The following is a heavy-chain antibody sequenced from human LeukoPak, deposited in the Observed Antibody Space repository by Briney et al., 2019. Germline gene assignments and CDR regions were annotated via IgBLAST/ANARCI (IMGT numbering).Heavy chain of an antibody. CDR1: GLIFSNYG. CDR2: IQYDGISK. CDR3: VEEAGSVAGRFDH. Sequence: GGSLRLSCAASGLIFSNYGMHWVRQAPGKGLEWVTFIQYDGISKYYADSVKGCFTISRDNSKNTLYLQMNSLRPEDTTVYYCVEEAGSVAGRFDHWGQGYMFTVSS. D-gene: IGHD6-19*01. J-gene: IGHJ4*02. V-gene: IGHV3-30*02.